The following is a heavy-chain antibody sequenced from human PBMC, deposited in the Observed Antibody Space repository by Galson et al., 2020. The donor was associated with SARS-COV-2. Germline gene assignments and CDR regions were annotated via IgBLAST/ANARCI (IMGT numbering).Heavy chain of an antibody. CDR3: ATETDGFDF. CDR1: GFTFSNYA. V-gene: IGHV3-30*03. J-gene: IGHJ3*01. CDR2: IFSDGGKK. Sequence: GESLKISCEVSGFTFSNYAMDWVRQAPGKGLEWVAVIFSDGGKKYYGDAVRGRFTVSRDNSDNMLYLQMDSLKAEDTAVYYCATETDGFDFWGQGTMVTVSS.